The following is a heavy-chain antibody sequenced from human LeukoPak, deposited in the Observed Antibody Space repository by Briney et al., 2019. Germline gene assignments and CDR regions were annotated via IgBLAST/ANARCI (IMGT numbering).Heavy chain of an antibody. CDR3: ARKMYSSSWIDY. Sequence: SVKVSCKASGGTFSGYAISWVRQAPGQGLEWMGGIIPIFGTANYAQKFQGRVTITADESTSTAYMELSSLRSEDTAVYYCARKMYSSSWIDYWGQGTLVTVSS. CDR2: IIPIFGTA. CDR1: GGTFSGYA. V-gene: IGHV1-69*13. J-gene: IGHJ4*02. D-gene: IGHD6-13*01.